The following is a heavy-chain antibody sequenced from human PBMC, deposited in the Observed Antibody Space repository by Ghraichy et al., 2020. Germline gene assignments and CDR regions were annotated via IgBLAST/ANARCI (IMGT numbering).Heavy chain of an antibody. CDR1: GFTFSSYA. D-gene: IGHD3-22*01. V-gene: IGHV3-23*01. Sequence: GGSLRLSCAASGFTFSSYAMSWVRQAPGKGLEWVSAISGSGGSTYYADSVKGRFTISRDNSKNTLYLQMNSLRAEDTAVYYCANAFYYDSSGFEDYWGQGTLVTVSS. J-gene: IGHJ4*02. CDR2: ISGSGGST. CDR3: ANAFYYDSSGFEDY.